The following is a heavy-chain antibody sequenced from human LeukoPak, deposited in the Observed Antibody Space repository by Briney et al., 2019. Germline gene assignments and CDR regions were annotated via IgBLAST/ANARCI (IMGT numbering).Heavy chain of an antibody. J-gene: IGHJ6*03. CDR1: GYSISSGYY. CDR2: IYHSGST. Sequence: SETLSLTCTVSGYSISSGYYWGWIRQPPGKGLEWIGSIYHSGSTYYNPSLKSRVTMSVDTSKNQFSLKLSSVTAADTAVYYCARIIVATTPNYYYYYMDVWGKGTTVTISS. CDR3: ARIIVATTPNYYYYYMDV. V-gene: IGHV4-38-2*02. D-gene: IGHD5-12*01.